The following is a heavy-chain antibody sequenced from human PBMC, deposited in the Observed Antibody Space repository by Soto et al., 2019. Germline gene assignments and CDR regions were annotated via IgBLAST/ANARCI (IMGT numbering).Heavy chain of an antibody. J-gene: IGHJ3*02. CDR2: IYHSGST. V-gene: IGHV4-30-2*01. CDR1: DGYIRNVGYR. D-gene: IGHD4-17*01. Sequence: SQTQSHTYTVSDGYIRNVGYRWSWIQQPPGKGLEWIGYIYHSGSTYYNPSLKSRVTISVDRSKNQFSLKLSSVTAADTAVYYCARGLDYGGAFDIWGQGTLVSVSS. CDR3: ARGLDYGGAFDI.